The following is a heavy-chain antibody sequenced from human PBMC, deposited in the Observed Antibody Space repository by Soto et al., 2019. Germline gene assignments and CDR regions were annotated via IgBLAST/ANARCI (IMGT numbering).Heavy chain of an antibody. J-gene: IGHJ6*02. CDR3: ARSQGSSTSLEIYYYYYYGMDF. Sequence: QVQLVQSGAEVKKPGSSVKVSCKASGGTFSSYAISWVRQAPGQGLEWMGGIIPISGTANYAQKLQGRVTITADESTSTAYMELSSLRSEDTAVYYCARSQGSSTSLEIYYYYYYGMDFWGQGTTVTVSS. V-gene: IGHV1-69*01. CDR1: GGTFSSYA. CDR2: IIPISGTA. D-gene: IGHD2-2*01.